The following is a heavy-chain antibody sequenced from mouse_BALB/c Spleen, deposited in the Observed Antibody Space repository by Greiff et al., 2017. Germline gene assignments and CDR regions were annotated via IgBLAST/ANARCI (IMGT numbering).Heavy chain of an antibody. J-gene: IGHJ1*01. D-gene: IGHD3-2*02. CDR3: ARLEATWYFDV. CDR1: GYTFTSYW. Sequence: LVESGAELARPGASVKLSCKASGYTFTSYWMQWVKQRPGQGLEWIGAIYPGDGDTRYTQKFKGKATLTADKSSSTAYMQLSSLASEDSAVYYCARLEATWYFDVWGAGTTVTVSS. CDR2: IYPGDGDT. V-gene: IGHV1-87*01.